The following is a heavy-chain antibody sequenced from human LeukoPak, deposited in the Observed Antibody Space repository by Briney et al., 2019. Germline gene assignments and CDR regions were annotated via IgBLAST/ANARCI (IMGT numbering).Heavy chain of an antibody. J-gene: IGHJ4*02. CDR2: ISSSSSYI. D-gene: IGHD1-1*01. CDR1: GFTFSSYS. Sequence: GGSLRLSCAASGFTFSSYSMNWVRQAPGKGLEWVSSISSSSSYIYYADSVKDRFTISRDNAKNSLYLQMNSLRAEDTAVYYCARGRRLEFDYWGQGTLVTVSS. V-gene: IGHV3-21*01. CDR3: ARGRRLEFDY.